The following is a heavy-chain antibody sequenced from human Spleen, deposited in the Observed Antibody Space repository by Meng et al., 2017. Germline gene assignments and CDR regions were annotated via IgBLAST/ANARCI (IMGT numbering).Heavy chain of an antibody. CDR1: WGSISSSHW. Sequence: GQVQGWGPRGGRPSGLLSLTCDVSWGSISSSHWWSWVRQPPGKGLEWIGEIYHSGGANYNPSLKTRVTISVDKSKNQFSLKVRSVTAADTAVYYCARGGSGWYSRSYFDYWGQGALVTVSS. D-gene: IGHD6-19*01. CDR3: ARGGSGWYSRSYFDY. CDR2: IYHSGGA. J-gene: IGHJ4*02. V-gene: IGHV4-4*02.